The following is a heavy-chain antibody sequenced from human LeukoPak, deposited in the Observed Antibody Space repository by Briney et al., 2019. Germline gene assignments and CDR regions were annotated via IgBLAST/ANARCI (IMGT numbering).Heavy chain of an antibody. CDR1: GGSISSSSYY. V-gene: IGHV4-39*07. J-gene: IGHJ5*02. D-gene: IGHD2-2*01. CDR3: ARDGPALYCSSTSCSHNWFDP. CDR2: IYYSGST. Sequence: PSETLSLTCTVSGGSISSSSYYWGWIRQPPGKGLEWNGSIYYSGSTYYNPSLNSRVTISVDTSKNQFSLNLNSVTAADTAVYYCARDGPALYCSSTSCSHNWFDPWGQGTLVTVSS.